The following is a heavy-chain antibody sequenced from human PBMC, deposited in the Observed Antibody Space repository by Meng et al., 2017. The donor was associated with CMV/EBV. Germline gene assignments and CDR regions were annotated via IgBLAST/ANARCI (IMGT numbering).Heavy chain of an antibody. V-gene: IGHV2-5*02. CDR3: ARLYDSSGYYLGYFDY. CDR2: IYWDDDK. J-gene: IGHJ4*02. CDR1: GFSLSTSGVG. Sequence: QTPLKESRPTLVKPTPTLTLTCTFTGFSLSTSGVGVGWIRQPPGKALEWLALIYWDDDKRYSPSLKSRLTITKDTSKNQVVLTMTNMDPVDTATYYRARLYDSSGYYLGYFDYWGQGTLVTVSS. D-gene: IGHD3-22*01.